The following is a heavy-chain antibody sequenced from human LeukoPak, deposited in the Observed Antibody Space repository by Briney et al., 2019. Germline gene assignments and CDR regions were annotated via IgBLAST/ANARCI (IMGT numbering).Heavy chain of an antibody. D-gene: IGHD3-10*01. V-gene: IGHV3-30*04. J-gene: IGHJ5*02. CDR3: ERDMSIRVSVHWLDP. Sequence: GGSLRLSCEVSGFNFNADAIHWGRQAPGKGLERVALISFDGSNKQYADSVKGRFSISRDNSKNTVSLQMNSLRLEDTATYFCERDMSIRVSVHWLDPWGQGTLVTVSS. CDR1: GFNFNADA. CDR2: ISFDGSNK.